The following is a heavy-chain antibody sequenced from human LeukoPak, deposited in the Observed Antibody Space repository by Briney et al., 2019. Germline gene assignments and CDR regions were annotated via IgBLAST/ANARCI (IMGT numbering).Heavy chain of an antibody. V-gene: IGHV3-49*04. CDR3: TRRKLGNYFDY. Sequence: GGSLRLSCTASGFTFGDYAMSWVRQAPGKGLEWVGFIRSKAYGGTTEYAASVKGRFTISRDDSKSIAYLQMNSLKTEDTAVYYCTRRKLGNYFDYWGQGTLVTVSS. J-gene: IGHJ4*02. D-gene: IGHD7-27*01. CDR2: IRSKAYGGTT. CDR1: GFTFGDYA.